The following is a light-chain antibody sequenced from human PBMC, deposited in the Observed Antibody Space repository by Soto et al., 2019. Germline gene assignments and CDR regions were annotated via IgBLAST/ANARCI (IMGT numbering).Light chain of an antibody. CDR3: QQYGSSPRRT. CDR1: QSVSSY. Sequence: VMTQSPATLSVSPGERATLSCRASQSVSSYLAWYQQKPGQAPRLLIYGASTRATDIPARFSGSGSGTEFTLTISSLQSEDFAVYYCQQYGSSPRRTFGQGTKVDIK. V-gene: IGKV3-15*01. CDR2: GAS. J-gene: IGKJ1*01.